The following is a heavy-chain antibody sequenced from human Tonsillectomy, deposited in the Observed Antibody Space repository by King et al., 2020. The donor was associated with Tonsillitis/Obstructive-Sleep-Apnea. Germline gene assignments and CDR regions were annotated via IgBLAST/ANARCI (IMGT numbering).Heavy chain of an antibody. Sequence: VQLVESGGGVVQPGRSLRLSCAASGFTFSNYAMHWVRQAPGKGLEWVALISYDGSNKHYADSVKGRFTISRDNSKNTMSLQMNSLRAEDTAVYYCARESITGKHYFDLWGQGTLVTVSS. V-gene: IGHV3-30*04. CDR1: GFTFSNYA. CDR3: ARESITGKHYFDL. J-gene: IGHJ4*02. D-gene: IGHD1-20*01. CDR2: ISYDGSNK.